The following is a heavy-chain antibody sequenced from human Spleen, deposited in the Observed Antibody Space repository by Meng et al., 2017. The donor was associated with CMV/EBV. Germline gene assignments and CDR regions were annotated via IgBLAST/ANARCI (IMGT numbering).Heavy chain of an antibody. CDR1: GGSISSGDYY. D-gene: IGHD3-22*01. CDR2: IYYSGST. J-gene: IGHJ4*02. CDR3: ARDTDSSGLDY. Sequence: LRLSCTVSGGSISSGDYYWSWIRQPPGKGLEWIGYIYYSGSTYYNPSLKSRVTISVDTSKNQFSLKLSSVTAADTAVYYCARDTDSSGLDYWGQGTLVTVSS. V-gene: IGHV4-30-4*08.